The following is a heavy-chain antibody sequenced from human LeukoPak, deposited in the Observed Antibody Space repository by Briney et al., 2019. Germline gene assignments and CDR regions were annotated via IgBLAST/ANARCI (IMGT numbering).Heavy chain of an antibody. V-gene: IGHV3-23*01. CDR1: GFTFSSYA. CDR3: AKLPGYYYDSSGSFDY. J-gene: IGHJ4*02. CDR2: ISGSGGST. D-gene: IGHD3-22*01. Sequence: PGGSLRLSCAASGFTFSSYAMSWVRQAPGKGLEWVSAISGSGGSTYYADSVKGRFTISRDNSKNTLYLQMNSLRAEDTAVYYCAKLPGYYYDSSGSFDYWGQGTLVTVSS.